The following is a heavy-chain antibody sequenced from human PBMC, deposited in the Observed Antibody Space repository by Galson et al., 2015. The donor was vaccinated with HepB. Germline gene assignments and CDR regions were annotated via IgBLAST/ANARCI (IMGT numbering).Heavy chain of an antibody. Sequence: SLRLSCAASGFIFSSPAIHWVRQAPGKGLEWVAVISYDGNNKYYADSVRGRFTISRDNSRNTLYLQINSLRAEDTAVYYCARGNRARDYYYYGMDVWGQGTTVTVSS. CDR3: ARGNRARDYYYYGMDV. J-gene: IGHJ6*02. CDR1: GFIFSSPA. D-gene: IGHD1/OR15-1a*01. CDR2: ISYDGNNK. V-gene: IGHV3-30*04.